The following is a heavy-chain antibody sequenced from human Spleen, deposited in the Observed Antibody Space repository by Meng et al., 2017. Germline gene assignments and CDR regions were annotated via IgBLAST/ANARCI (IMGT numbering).Heavy chain of an antibody. V-gene: IGHV4-34*01. CDR3: ARGPTTMAHDFDY. CDR1: GGSFSYYY. D-gene: IGHD4-11*01. CDR2: INHSGST. Sequence: QVQLQHWGAGLLKPSETLSLTCVVSGGSFSYYYLSWIRQPPGKGLEWIGEINHSGSTNYNPSLESRATISIDTSQNNLSLKLSSVTAADSAVYYCARGPTTMAHDFDYWGQGTLVTVSS. J-gene: IGHJ4*02.